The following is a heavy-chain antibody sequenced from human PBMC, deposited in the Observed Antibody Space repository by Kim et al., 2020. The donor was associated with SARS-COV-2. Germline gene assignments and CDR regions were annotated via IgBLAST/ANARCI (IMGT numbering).Heavy chain of an antibody. Sequence: AGSLRLSCAASGFTFSSYSMNWVRQAPGKGLEWVSSISSSSSYIYYADSVKGRFTISRDNAKNSLYLQMNSLRAEDTAVYYCARDLVRVWNMVDYWGQGTLVTVSS. CDR3: ARDLVRVWNMVDY. J-gene: IGHJ4*02. CDR2: ISSSSSYI. CDR1: GFTFSSYS. D-gene: IGHD3-10*01. V-gene: IGHV3-21*01.